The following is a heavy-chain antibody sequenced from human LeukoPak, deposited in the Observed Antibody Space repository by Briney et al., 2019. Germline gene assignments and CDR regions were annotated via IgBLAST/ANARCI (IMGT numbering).Heavy chain of an antibody. J-gene: IGHJ5*02. CDR1: GGTFSSYA. CDR3: ASQSGFYGSGSYYNTRYNWFDP. Sequence: SVKVSCKASGGTFSSYAISWVRQAPGQGLEWMGGIIPIFGTANYAQKFQGRVTITADKSTSTAYMELSSLRSEDTAVYYCASQSGFYGSGSYYNTRYNWFDPWGQGTLVTVSS. CDR2: IIPIFGTA. D-gene: IGHD3-10*01. V-gene: IGHV1-69*06.